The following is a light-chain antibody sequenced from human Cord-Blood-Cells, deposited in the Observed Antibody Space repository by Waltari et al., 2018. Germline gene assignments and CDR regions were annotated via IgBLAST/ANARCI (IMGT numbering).Light chain of an antibody. V-gene: IGLV2-14*01. CDR1: SSDVGGYNF. J-gene: IGLJ3*02. Sequence: QSALTQPASVTASPGQSLNISCTGTSSDVGGYNFVPWYQQHPGKAPKLMIYDVSNRPSGVSNRFSGSKSGNTASLTISGLQAEDEADYYCSSYTSSSTPVFGGGTKLTVL. CDR3: SSYTSSSTPV. CDR2: DVS.